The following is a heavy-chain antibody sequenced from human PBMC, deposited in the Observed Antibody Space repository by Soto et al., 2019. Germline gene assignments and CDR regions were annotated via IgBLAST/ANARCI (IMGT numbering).Heavy chain of an antibody. D-gene: IGHD5-12*01. CDR1: GDSVSSNSAA. CDR3: LRDPTPAHIAATICYHCDGIGV. CDR2: TYYRSKWYN. V-gene: IGHV6-1*01. Sequence: SQTLSLTCAISGDSVSSNSAAWNWIRQSPSRGLEWLGRTYYRSKWYNDYAVSVKSRITINPDTSKNQFSLQLNSVTPEDTAVYYWLRDPTPAHIAATICYHCDGIGVWDRRTTVTV. J-gene: IGHJ6*02.